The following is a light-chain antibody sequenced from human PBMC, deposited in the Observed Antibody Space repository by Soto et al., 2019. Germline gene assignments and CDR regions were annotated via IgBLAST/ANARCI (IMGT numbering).Light chain of an antibody. J-gene: IGKJ1*01. Sequence: ENVLTQSPGTLSLSPGERATLSCRATQSVGSYLGWYQKKPGQALRLLIYGASNRATGIPDRFSGSGSGTDFTLTISSLQPEDVAVYYCQHDCGPPTWTFGQGTKVDIK. CDR1: QSVGSY. CDR3: QHDCGPPTWT. V-gene: IGKV3-20*01. CDR2: GAS.